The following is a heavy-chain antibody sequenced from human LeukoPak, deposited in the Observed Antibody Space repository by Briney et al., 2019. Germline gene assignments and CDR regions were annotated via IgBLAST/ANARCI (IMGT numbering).Heavy chain of an antibody. CDR1: GYSFSSNW. Sequence: PGESLKISCKGSGYSFSSNWIGWVRQMPGKGLEWMGIIYPSDSDTRYNPSFQGQVTISADRSISTTSLQWRSLKASDTATYYCARLSPGVGATAEYWGQGTLVTVSS. D-gene: IGHD1-26*01. CDR3: ARLSPGVGATAEY. V-gene: IGHV5-51*01. J-gene: IGHJ4*02. CDR2: IYPSDSDT.